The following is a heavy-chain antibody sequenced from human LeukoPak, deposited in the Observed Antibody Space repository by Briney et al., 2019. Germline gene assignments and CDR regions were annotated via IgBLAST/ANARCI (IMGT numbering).Heavy chain of an antibody. CDR1: GFTFSSYW. Sequence: GGSLRLSYAASGFTFSSYWMSWVRQAPGKGLEWVANLKQDGSERYYVDSVRGRFTISRDNAKNSLYLQMNSLRAEDTAVYYCARVHSGNYLPFNDFDYWGQGTLVTVSS. D-gene: IGHD1-26*01. J-gene: IGHJ4*02. CDR3: ARVHSGNYLPFNDFDY. V-gene: IGHV3-7*01. CDR2: LKQDGSER.